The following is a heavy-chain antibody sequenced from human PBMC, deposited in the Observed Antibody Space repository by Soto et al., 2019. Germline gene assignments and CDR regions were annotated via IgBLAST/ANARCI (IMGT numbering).Heavy chain of an antibody. V-gene: IGHV1-46*01. D-gene: IGHD3-22*01. J-gene: IGHJ4*02. CDR2: IDPSGGST. CDR3: ARDIDYDSSGLDY. CDR1: GYTFTRYY. Sequence: QVQLVQSGAEAKKPGASVKVSCKASGYTFTRYYVHWVRQAPGQGFEWMGIIDPSGGSTTYAQKFQGRVTMTWDTSTSTVYMELSSLTSVDTAVYYCARDIDYDSSGLDYWGQGTLVTVSS.